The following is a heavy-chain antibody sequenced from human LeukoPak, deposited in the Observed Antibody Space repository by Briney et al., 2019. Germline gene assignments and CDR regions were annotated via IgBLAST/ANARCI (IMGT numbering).Heavy chain of an antibody. CDR1: GYTFTGYY. Sequence: ASVKVSCKASGYTFTGYYMHWVRQAPGQGLEWMGWINPNSGGTNYAQKFQGRVTMTRDTSISTAYMELSRLRSDDTAVYYCATHGEARVYYFDYWGQGTLVTVSS. CDR2: INPNSGGT. CDR3: ATHGEARVYYFDY. V-gene: IGHV1-2*02. D-gene: IGHD3-3*01. J-gene: IGHJ4*02.